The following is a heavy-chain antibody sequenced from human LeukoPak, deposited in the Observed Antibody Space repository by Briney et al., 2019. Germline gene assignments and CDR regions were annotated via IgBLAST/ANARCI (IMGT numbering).Heavy chain of an antibody. CDR3: ARLLTSASWYDYYGLDV. D-gene: IGHD2-2*01. V-gene: IGHV4-59*08. J-gene: IGHJ6*02. CDR1: GGSISSYY. Sequence: SETLSLTCTVSGGSISSYYWSWIRQPPGKGLEWIGYIYYSGSTNYNPSLKSRVTISVDTSKNQFSLKLSSVTAADTAVYYCARLLTSASWYDYYGLDVWGQGTTVTVSS. CDR2: IYYSGST.